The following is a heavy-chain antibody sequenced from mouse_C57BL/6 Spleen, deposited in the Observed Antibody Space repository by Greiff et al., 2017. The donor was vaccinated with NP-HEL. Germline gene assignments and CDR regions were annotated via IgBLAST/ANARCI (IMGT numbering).Heavy chain of an antibody. D-gene: IGHD1-1*01. CDR3: ARSRTTVVGPFDY. CDR2: IDPSDSYT. J-gene: IGHJ2*01. CDR1: GYTFTSYW. V-gene: IGHV1-69*01. Sequence: QVQLQQPGAELVMPGASVKLSCKASGYTFTSYWMHWVKQRPGQGLEWIGEIDPSDSYTNYNQKFKGKSTLTVDKSSSTAYMQLSSLTSEDSAVYYCARSRTTVVGPFDYWGQGTTLTVSS.